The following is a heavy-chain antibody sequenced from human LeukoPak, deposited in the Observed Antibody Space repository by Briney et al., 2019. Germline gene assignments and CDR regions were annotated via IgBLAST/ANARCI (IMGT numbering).Heavy chain of an antibody. CDR1: GFTFSSYA. CDR2: ISGSGGST. D-gene: IGHD2-15*01. CDR3: AKDRTLVVAATPFDP. J-gene: IGHJ5*02. Sequence: PGGSLRLSCAASGFTFSSYAMNWVRQAPGKGLEWVSAISGSGGSTYYADSVKGRFTISRDNSKNTLYLQMNSLRAEDTAVYYCAKDRTLVVAATPFDPWGQGTLVTVSS. V-gene: IGHV3-23*01.